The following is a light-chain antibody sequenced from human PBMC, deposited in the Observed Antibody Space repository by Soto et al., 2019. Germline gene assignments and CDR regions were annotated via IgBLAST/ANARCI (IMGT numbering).Light chain of an antibody. Sequence: QSALTQPASVSGSPGQSIAISFTGTTSDVGDYNLVSWYQQHPGKAPKLMIYDVSNRPSGISDRFSASKSGNTASLTISGLQAEDEADYYCSSYTSSNTLYVFGTGTKVTVL. J-gene: IGLJ1*01. V-gene: IGLV2-14*01. CDR1: TSDVGDYNL. CDR3: SSYTSSNTLYV. CDR2: DVS.